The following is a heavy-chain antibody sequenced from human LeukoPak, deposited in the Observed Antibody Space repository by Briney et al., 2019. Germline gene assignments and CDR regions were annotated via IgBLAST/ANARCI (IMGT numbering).Heavy chain of an antibody. J-gene: IGHJ5*02. CDR1: GFTFSSYA. CDR2: ISGSGGST. CDR3: AKFAFGSGNCYHPLNH. V-gene: IGHV3-23*01. D-gene: IGHD3-10*01. Sequence: GGPLRLSCAASGFTFSSYAMSWVRQAPGKGLEWVSDISGSGGSTNYADSVKGRFTTSRDKSKNTLYLQMKSLRVEDTAVYYCAKFAFGSGNCYHPLNHWGQGVLVTVSS.